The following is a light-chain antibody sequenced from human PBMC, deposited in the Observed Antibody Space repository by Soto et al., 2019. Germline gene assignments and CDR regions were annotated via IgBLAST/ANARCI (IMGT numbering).Light chain of an antibody. J-gene: IGLJ1*01. CDR1: SSDVGGYNY. V-gene: IGLV2-14*01. Sequence: ALTQPASVSGSPGQSITISCTGTSSDVGGYNYVSWYQQYPGKAPKLMIYHVSNRPSGVSNRFSGSKSGNSASLTISGLQPEDEADYYCSSYTSTGTYVFGTGTKVTVL. CDR3: SSYTSTGTYV. CDR2: HVS.